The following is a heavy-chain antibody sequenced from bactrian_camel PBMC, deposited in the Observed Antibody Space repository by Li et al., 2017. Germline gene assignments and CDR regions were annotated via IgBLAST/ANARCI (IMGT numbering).Heavy chain of an antibody. J-gene: IGHJ4*01. CDR3: ATTSPTRTGENCNKGLQETWYDH. V-gene: IGHV3S26*01. Sequence: HVQLVESGGGSVQAGGSLRLSCAASGYTYSSYCMGWFRQAPGKEREGVAAIDSDGSTSYADSVKGRFTISKDNAKNTLYLQMNSLKPEDTAMYYCATTSPTRTGENCNKGLQETWYDHWGQGTQVTVS. CDR2: IDSDGST. CDR1: GYTYSSYC. D-gene: IGHD4*01.